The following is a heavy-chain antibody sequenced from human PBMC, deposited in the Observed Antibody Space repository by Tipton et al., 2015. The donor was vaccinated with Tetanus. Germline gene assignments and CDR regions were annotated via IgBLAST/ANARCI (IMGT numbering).Heavy chain of an antibody. CDR3: ALSPYCSGGSCYPPR. CDR1: GFTFSSYE. D-gene: IGHD2-15*01. Sequence: CAASGFTFSSYEMNWVRQAPGKGLEWVSYISSSGSTIYYADSVKGRFTISRDNAKNSLYLQMNSLRAEDTAVYYCALSPYCSGGSCYPPRWGQGTLVTVSS. V-gene: IGHV3-48*03. CDR2: ISSSGSTI. J-gene: IGHJ4*02.